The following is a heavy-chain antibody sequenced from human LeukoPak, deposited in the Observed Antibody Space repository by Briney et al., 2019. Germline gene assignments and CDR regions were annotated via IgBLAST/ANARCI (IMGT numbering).Heavy chain of an antibody. CDR3: ATRGCSGYDSPRDAFGI. J-gene: IGHJ3*02. CDR1: GFTFSSYA. V-gene: IGHV3-23*01. D-gene: IGHD5-12*01. CDR2: ISYSGGST. Sequence: PGGSLRLSCAASGFTFSSYAMSWVRQAPGKGLEWVSGISYSGGSTYSADSVKGRFTISRDNSKNTLFLQMNRLRVEDTAIYYCATRGCSGYDSPRDAFGIWGQGTMVTVSS.